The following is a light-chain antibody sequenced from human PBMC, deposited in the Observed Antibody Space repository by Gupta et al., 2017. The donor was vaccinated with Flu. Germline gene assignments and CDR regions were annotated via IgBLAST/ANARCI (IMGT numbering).Light chain of an antibody. V-gene: IGLV6-57*01. CDR1: SGSIATNY. J-gene: IGLJ3*02. Sequence: FMLTQPHSVSESPGKTVTISCTRSSGSIATNYVQWFQQRPGSSPTAVIYEDRQATSGVPDRFSGSIDSSSNSASLTISGLMTEDEADYYCQSFDSINALWVFGGGTKLTVL. CDR3: QSFDSINALWV. CDR2: EDR.